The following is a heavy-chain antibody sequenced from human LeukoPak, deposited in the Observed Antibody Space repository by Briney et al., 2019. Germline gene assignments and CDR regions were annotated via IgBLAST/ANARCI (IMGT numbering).Heavy chain of an antibody. V-gene: IGHV3-7*01. CDR3: ARDSSSWYNFFDY. J-gene: IGHJ4*02. Sequence: GGSLRLSCAASGFTFSSYWMSWVRQAPGKGLEWVANIKQGGSEKYYVDSVKGRFTISRNNAKNSLYLQMNSLRAEDTAAYYCARDSSSWYNFFDYWGQGTLVTVSS. D-gene: IGHD6-13*01. CDR1: GFTFSSYW. CDR2: IKQGGSEK.